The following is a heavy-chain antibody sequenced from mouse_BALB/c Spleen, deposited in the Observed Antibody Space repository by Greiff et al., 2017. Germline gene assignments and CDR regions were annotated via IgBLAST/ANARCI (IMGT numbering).Heavy chain of an antibody. J-gene: IGHJ3*01. CDR3: ARGGGAWFAY. CDR1: GYSITSGYS. Sequence: EVQLQESGPDLVKPSQSLSLTCTVTGYSITSGYSCHWIRQFPGNKLEWMGYIHYSGSTNYNPSLKSRISITRDTSKNQFFLQLNSVTTEDTATYYCARGGGAWFAYWGQGTLVTVSA. V-gene: IGHV3-1*02. CDR2: IHYSGST.